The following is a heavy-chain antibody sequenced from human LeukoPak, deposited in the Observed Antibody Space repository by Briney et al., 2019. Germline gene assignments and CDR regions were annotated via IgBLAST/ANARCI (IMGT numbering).Heavy chain of an antibody. CDR1: GGSISSGGYS. CDR2: IYHSGST. Sequence: SETLSLTCAVSGGSISSGGYSWSWIRQPPGKGLEWIGYIYHSGSTYYNPSLKSRVTISVDRSKNQFSLKLSPVTAADTAVYYCARCYYDILTGYHDAFDIWGQGTMVTLSS. CDR3: ARCYYDILTGYHDAFDI. D-gene: IGHD3-9*01. V-gene: IGHV4-30-2*01. J-gene: IGHJ3*02.